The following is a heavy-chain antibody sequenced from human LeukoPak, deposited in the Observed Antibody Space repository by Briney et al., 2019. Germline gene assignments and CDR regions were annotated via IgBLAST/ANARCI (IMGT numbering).Heavy chain of an antibody. CDR1: GFTFGDYA. D-gene: IGHD5-24*01. CDR2: IRSKAYGGTT. Sequence: GRSLRLSCTASGFTFGDYAMSWFRQAPGKGLEWVGFIRSKAYGGTTEYAASVKGRFTISRDDSKSIAYLQMNSLKTEDTAVYYCTRDPREDGYNSPVFHWGQGTLVTVSS. V-gene: IGHV3-49*03. CDR3: TRDPREDGYNSPVFH. J-gene: IGHJ4*02.